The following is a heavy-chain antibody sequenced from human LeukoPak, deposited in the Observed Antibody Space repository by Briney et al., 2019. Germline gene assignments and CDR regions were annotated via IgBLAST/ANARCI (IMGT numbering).Heavy chain of an antibody. V-gene: IGHV3-30*03. CDR2: ISYDGSNK. J-gene: IGHJ4*02. Sequence: GRSLRLSCAASGFTFSSYGMHWVRQAPGKGLEGVAVISYDGSNKYYADSVKGRFTISRDNSKNTLYLQMNSLRAEDTAVYYCARGGSGSYLYYFDYWGQGTLVTVSS. D-gene: IGHD1-26*01. CDR1: GFTFSSYG. CDR3: ARGGSGSYLYYFDY.